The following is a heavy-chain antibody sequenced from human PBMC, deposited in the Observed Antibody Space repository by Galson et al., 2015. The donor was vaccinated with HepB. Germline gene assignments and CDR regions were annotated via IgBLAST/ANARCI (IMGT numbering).Heavy chain of an antibody. CDR1: GFTFSSYS. D-gene: IGHD6-13*01. Sequence: SLRLSCAASGFTFSSYSMNWVRQAPGKRLEWVSSISSSSSYIYYADSVKGRFTISRDNSKSTLYLQMNSLRAEDTAVYYCAKGSASSRPYYFDSWGQGALVTLSS. V-gene: IGHV3-21*04. CDR3: AKGSASSRPYYFDS. CDR2: ISSSSSYI. J-gene: IGHJ4*02.